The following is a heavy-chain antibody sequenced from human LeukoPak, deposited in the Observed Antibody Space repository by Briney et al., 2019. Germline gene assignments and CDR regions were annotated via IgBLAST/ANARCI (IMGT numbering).Heavy chain of an antibody. J-gene: IGHJ6*02. CDR3: ARAQDSLVGAISDLNFYYYSGLDV. D-gene: IGHD1-26*01. V-gene: IGHV1-2*02. CDR2: INSNSGGT. Sequence: ASVKVSCKASGYTFTGYIIHWVRQAPGQGPEWMGWINSNSGGTNYVQKFQGRVTMTRDTSISTAYMDLSRLRSDDTAEYYCARAQDSLVGAISDLNFYYYSGLDVWGQGTTVIVSS. CDR1: GYTFTGYI.